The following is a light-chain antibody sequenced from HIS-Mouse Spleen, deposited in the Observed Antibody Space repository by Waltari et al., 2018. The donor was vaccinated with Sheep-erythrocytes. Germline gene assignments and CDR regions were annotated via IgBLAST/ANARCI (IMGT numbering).Light chain of an antibody. V-gene: IGLV2-11*01. J-gene: IGLJ1*01. CDR3: CSYAGSYNHV. CDR1: SSDFGGYNY. CDR2: EVS. Sequence: QSALTQPRPVSGSPGQSVTISCTGTSSDFGGYNYVPWYQQHPGKAPNLMIYEVSKRPSGVPDRFSGSKSGNTASLTISGLQAEDEADYYCCSYAGSYNHVFATGTKVTVL.